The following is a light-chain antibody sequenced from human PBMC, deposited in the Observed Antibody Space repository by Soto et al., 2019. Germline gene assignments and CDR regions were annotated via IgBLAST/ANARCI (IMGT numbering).Light chain of an antibody. J-gene: IGLJ2*01. CDR1: SSDVGGYNY. Sequence: QSALTQPPSASGSPGQSVTISCTGTSSDVGGYNYVSWYQQHPGKAPKLMIYEVNKRPSGVPDRFSVSKSGNTASLTVSGLQAEDEADYYCSSYAGSNNLVFGGGTKVTVL. V-gene: IGLV2-8*01. CDR2: EVN. CDR3: SSYAGSNNLV.